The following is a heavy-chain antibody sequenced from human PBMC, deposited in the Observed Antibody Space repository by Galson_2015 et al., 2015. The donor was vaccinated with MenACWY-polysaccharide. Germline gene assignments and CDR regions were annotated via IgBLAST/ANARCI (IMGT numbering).Heavy chain of an antibody. Sequence: LRLSCAASGLKFRGSGMPWVRPAPGKGLEWVAVIQYDGSQKQYIDSVKGRFTISRDNSKNTLYLEMNSLRAEDTALYYCAREGSRIVFHAFDVWGQGTMAIVSS. CDR3: AREGSRIVFHAFDV. D-gene: IGHD3-10*02. CDR1: GLKFRGSG. V-gene: IGHV3-33*01. J-gene: IGHJ3*01. CDR2: IQYDGSQK.